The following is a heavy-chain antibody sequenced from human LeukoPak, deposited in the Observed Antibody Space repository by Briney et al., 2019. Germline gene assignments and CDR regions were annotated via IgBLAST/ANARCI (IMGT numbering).Heavy chain of an antibody. D-gene: IGHD2/OR15-2a*01. V-gene: IGHV3-23*01. CDR1: GFAFSSYP. J-gene: IGHJ4*02. Sequence: GGSLRLSCAASGFAFSSYPMTWVRQAPGKGLEWVSSISGGSERIYYADSVKGRFTISKDNAKNTVYLQMNSLRAEDTAVYYCVSFYETYWGWGTLVTVSS. CDR3: VSFYETY. CDR2: ISGGSERI.